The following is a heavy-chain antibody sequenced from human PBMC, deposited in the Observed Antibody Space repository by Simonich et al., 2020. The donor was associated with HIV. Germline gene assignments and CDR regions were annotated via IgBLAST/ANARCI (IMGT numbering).Heavy chain of an antibody. D-gene: IGHD1-1*01. CDR1: GYSFTDYS. V-gene: IGHV1-69-2*01. CDR2: VDPEQYET. J-gene: IGHJ4*02. CDR3: ATVGLRDGYNYY. Sequence: VQLVQSGAEVKKPGASLKVSCKCSGYSFTDYSIHWLQQVPGKGLEWIGLVDPEQYETIYTEKFQGRLTITADTSPDIAYMELSSLRSEDTAVYYCATVGLRDGYNYYWGQGTLITVSS.